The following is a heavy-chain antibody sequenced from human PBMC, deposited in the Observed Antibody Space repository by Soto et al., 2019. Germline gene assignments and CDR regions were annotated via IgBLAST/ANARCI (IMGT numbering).Heavy chain of an antibody. V-gene: IGHV3-20*04. J-gene: IGHJ4*02. CDR3: ARGPYSSYSYYFDY. CDR2: INWNGGST. Sequence: PGGSLRLSCAASGFTFDDYGMSWVRQAPGKGPEWVSGINWNGGSTGYADSVKGRFTISRDNAKNSLYLQMNSLRAEDTALYYCARGPYSSYSYYFDYWGQGTLVTVSS. D-gene: IGHD6-6*01. CDR1: GFTFDDYG.